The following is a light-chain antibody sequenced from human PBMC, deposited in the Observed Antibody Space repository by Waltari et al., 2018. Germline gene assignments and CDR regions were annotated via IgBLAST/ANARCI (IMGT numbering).Light chain of an antibody. CDR3: QTGGHGTWV. V-gene: IGLV4-69*01. CDR2: VNSDGRH. CDR1: SGHSGNI. J-gene: IGLJ3*02. Sequence: QLVLTQSPSASASLGASVKLTCTLSSGHSGNIIAWHQQQPAKGPRYLMKVNSDGRHNKGDEIPERFSVSSSGAERYLTSSSVQSEDEADYYCQTGGHGTWVFGGWTTLTVL.